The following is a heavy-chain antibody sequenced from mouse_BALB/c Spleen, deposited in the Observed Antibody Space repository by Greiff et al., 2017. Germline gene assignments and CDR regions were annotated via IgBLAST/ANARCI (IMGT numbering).Heavy chain of an antibody. Sequence: EVQLQESGPELVKPGASVKMSCKASGYTFPSYVMHWVKQKPGQGLAWIGYINPYNDGTKYNEKFKGKATLTSDKSSSTAYMELRSLTSEDSAVYDCARLQYDGYVNAMDYWGQGTSVTVSS. J-gene: IGHJ4*01. CDR3: ARLQYDGYVNAMDY. CDR1: GYTFPSYV. D-gene: IGHD1-2*01. V-gene: IGHV1-14*01. CDR2: INPYNDGT.